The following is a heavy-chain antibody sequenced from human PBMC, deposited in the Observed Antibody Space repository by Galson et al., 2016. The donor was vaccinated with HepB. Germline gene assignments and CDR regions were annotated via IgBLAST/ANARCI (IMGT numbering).Heavy chain of an antibody. Sequence: SLRLSCAASGFTFSTHWMHWVRQGPGKGLVWVLRIYNDGSGTSYADSVRGRFTISRDNAKNTLYLQMNSLRAEDTAVYYCARELAGAGRWGMDVWGQGTTVTVS. D-gene: IGHD6-13*01. J-gene: IGHJ6*02. CDR2: IYNDGSGT. CDR3: ARELAGAGRWGMDV. CDR1: GFTFSTHW. V-gene: IGHV3-74*01.